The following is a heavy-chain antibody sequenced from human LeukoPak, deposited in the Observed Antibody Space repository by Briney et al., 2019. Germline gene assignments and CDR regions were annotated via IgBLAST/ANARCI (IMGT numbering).Heavy chain of an antibody. Sequence: GGSLRLSCAASGFTFSSYAMHWVRQAPGKGLEWVAVISYDGSNKYYADSVKGRLTISRDNSKNTLHLQMNSLRAEDTAVYYCARVWQPKTTVTKYYFDYWGQGTLVIVSS. V-gene: IGHV3-30-3*01. J-gene: IGHJ4*02. CDR2: ISYDGSNK. CDR3: ARVWQPKTTVTKYYFDY. D-gene: IGHD4-17*01. CDR1: GFTFSSYA.